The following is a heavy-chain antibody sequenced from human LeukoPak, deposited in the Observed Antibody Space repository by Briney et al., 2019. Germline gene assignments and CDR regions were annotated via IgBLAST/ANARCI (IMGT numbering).Heavy chain of an antibody. CDR3: ARLPDPYYYYYMDV. Sequence: PGGSLRLSCAASGLSFSSYEMNWVRQAPGKGLEWVSYTTSTGRTTYYADSVKGRFTISRDNAKHSLYLQMNSLRVEDTAVYYCARLPDPYYYYYMDVWGKGTTVTVSS. V-gene: IGHV3-48*03. CDR1: GLSFSSYE. J-gene: IGHJ6*03. CDR2: TTSTGRTT.